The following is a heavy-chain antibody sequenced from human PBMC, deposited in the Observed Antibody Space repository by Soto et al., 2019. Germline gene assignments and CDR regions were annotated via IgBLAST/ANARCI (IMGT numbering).Heavy chain of an antibody. D-gene: IGHD2-21*02. V-gene: IGHV4-31*03. CDR1: GGSISSSSYS. CDR2: IYYSGST. CDR3: ARVCGGDCHYGMDV. J-gene: IGHJ6*02. Sequence: SETLSLTCTVSGGSISSSSYSWGWIRQSPGKGLEWIGFIYYSGSTFYNPSLKSRVTISVDTFKNQFSLKLSSVTAADTAVYYCARVCGGDCHYGMDVWGQGTTVTVSS.